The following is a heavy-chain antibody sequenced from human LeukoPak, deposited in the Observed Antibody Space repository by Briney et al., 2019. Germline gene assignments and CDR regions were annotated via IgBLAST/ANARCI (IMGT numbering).Heavy chain of an antibody. CDR1: EVRASTNY. Sequence: GGALGISFAAAEVRASTNYMRWGRPGSGEGVEWGSFFYSSGTTFYADSVKGRFTISRDNSKNTVFLQMNSLRAEDTAMYYCAITREYAFDIWGQGTVVTVSS. CDR2: FYSSGTT. D-gene: IGHD7-27*01. J-gene: IGHJ3*02. V-gene: IGHV3-53*01. CDR3: AITREYAFDI.